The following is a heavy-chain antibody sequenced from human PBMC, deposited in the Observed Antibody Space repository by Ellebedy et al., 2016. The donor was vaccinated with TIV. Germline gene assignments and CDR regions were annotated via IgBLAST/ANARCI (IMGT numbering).Heavy chain of an antibody. Sequence: GESLKISCAASGFTVSSTGMSWVRQAPGTGLQWVSGIDDSGDNTFYADSVKGRFTISRGNSENTLYLQMNSLRAEDTAMYYCSKDSGWEHAYWGQGTLVTVSS. V-gene: IGHV3-23*01. CDR2: IDDSGDNT. J-gene: IGHJ4*02. D-gene: IGHD3-10*01. CDR1: GFTVSSTG. CDR3: SKDSGWEHAY.